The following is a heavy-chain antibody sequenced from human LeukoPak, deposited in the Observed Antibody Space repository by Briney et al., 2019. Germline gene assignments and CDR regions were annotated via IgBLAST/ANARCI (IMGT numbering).Heavy chain of an antibody. V-gene: IGHV3-9*01. Sequence: PGGSLRLSRAASGFTFDDYAMHWVRQAPGKGLEWVSGISWNSGSIGYADSVKGRFTISRDNAKISLYLQMNSLRAEDTALYYCAKDAFSGSYYGGGGYYFDYWGQGTLVTVSS. CDR1: GFTFDDYA. D-gene: IGHD1-26*01. CDR3: AKDAFSGSYYGGGGYYFDY. CDR2: ISWNSGSI. J-gene: IGHJ4*02.